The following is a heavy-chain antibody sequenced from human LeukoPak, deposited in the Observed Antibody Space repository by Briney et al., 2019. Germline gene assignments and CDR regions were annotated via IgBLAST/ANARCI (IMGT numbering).Heavy chain of an antibody. Sequence: ASVKVSCKASGYTFTSHYMHWVRQAPGQGLEWMGIINPSGGSTSYAQKFQGRVTMARDTSTSTVYMELSSLRSEDTAVYYCARVGYDSSGYYYFDYWGQGTLVTVSS. J-gene: IGHJ4*02. D-gene: IGHD3-22*01. V-gene: IGHV1-46*01. CDR3: ARVGYDSSGYYYFDY. CDR2: INPSGGST. CDR1: GYTFTSHY.